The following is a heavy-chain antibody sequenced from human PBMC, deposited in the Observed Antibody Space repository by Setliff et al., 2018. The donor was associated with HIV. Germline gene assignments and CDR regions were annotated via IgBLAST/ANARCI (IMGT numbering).Heavy chain of an antibody. V-gene: IGHV1-2*02. J-gene: IGHJ5*02. D-gene: IGHD3-16*01. CDR1: GYTFTAYY. CDR2: IDPNNGDS. CDR3: TRGGDLARVVGFRGFDP. Sequence: AASVKVSCKTSGYTFTAYYMHWVRQAPGQGLEWMGWIDPNNGDSDSAQKFQGRFTLTRDTSISTAYMELRSLTSDDTALYYCTRGGDLARVVGFRGFDPWGQGTQVTVSS.